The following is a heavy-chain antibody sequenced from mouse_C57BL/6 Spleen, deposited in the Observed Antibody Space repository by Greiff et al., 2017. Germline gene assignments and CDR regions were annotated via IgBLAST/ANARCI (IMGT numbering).Heavy chain of an antibody. V-gene: IGHV1-69*01. J-gene: IGHJ4*01. CDR1: GYTFTSYW. CDR3: ASMVTTGAMDY. D-gene: IGHD2-2*01. CDR2: IDPSDSYT. Sequence: QVQLQQPGAELVMPGASVKLSCKASGYTFTSYWMHWVKQRPGQGLEWIGEIDPSDSYTNYYQKFKGKSTLTVDKSSSTAYMQLSSLTSEDSAVYYCASMVTTGAMDYWGQGTSVTVSS.